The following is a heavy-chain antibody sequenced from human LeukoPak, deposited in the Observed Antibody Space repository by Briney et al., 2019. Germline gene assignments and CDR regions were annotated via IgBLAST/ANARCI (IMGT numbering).Heavy chain of an antibody. D-gene: IGHD6-19*01. CDR2: IIPILGTR. CDR3: ARDGSSGWYSD. CDR1: EYSFTSYW. J-gene: IGHJ4*02. Sequence: KISCKGSEYSFTSYWIGWVRQAPGRGLEWMGGIIPILGTRNYAQKFQDRVTITADESTAYMELSSLRSEDTAVYYCARDGSSGWYSDWGQGTLVTVSS. V-gene: IGHV1-69*01.